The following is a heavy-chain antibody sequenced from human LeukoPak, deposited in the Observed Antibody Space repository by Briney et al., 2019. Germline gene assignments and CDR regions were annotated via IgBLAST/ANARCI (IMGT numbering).Heavy chain of an antibody. CDR2: FDPEDGET. CDR1: GYXLTELS. D-gene: IGHD3-22*01. Sequence: ASVKVSCRVSGYXLTELSIHWVRQAPGKGLEWMGGFDPEDGETIYAQKFQGRVTMTEDTSTDTAYMELSSLRSEDTAVYYCATGSTYYYDSSGYYRFDYRGQGTLVTVSS. J-gene: IGHJ4*02. CDR3: ATGSTYYYDSSGYYRFDY. V-gene: IGHV1-24*01.